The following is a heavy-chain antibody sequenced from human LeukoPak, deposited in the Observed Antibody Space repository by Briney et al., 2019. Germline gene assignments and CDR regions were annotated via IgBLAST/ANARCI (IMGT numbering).Heavy chain of an antibody. CDR2: IYYSGST. CDR3: ARVGDGYHPYYYGMDV. V-gene: IGHV4-59*01. Sequence: SETLSLTCTVSGGSISSYYWSLIRQPPGKGLEWIGYIYYSGSTNYNPSLKSRVTISVDTSKNQFSLKLSSVTAADTAVYYCARVGDGYHPYYYGMDVWGQGTTVTVSS. J-gene: IGHJ6*02. D-gene: IGHD5-24*01. CDR1: GGSISSYY.